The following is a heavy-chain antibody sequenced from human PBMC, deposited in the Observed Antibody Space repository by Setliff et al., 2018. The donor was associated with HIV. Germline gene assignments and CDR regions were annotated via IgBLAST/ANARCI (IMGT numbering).Heavy chain of an antibody. D-gene: IGHD3-10*01. CDR2: IYHSGST. Sequence: PSETLSLTCTVSGGSFSSGDYSWTWIRQPPGKGLEWIGSIYHSGSTYYNPSLKSRVTISVDTSKNQFSLKLSSVTAADTAVYYCARLLNYYGNWFDPWSQGTLVTVSS. CDR1: GGSFSSGDYS. CDR3: ARLLNYYGNWFDP. J-gene: IGHJ5*02. V-gene: IGHV4-39*07.